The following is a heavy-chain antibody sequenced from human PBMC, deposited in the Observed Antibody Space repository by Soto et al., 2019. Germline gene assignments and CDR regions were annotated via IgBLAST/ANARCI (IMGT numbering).Heavy chain of an antibody. Sequence: QVQLQQWGAGLLKPSETLSLTCAVYGGSFSTDYWSWIRQPPGKGLEWLGEINPSGGTNNNPSLKSRVTISVATSKNQFSLKLSSVTAADTAVYYCARVLAARASRDFDYWGQGTLVTVSS. CDR3: ARVLAARASRDFDY. V-gene: IGHV4-34*01. CDR1: GGSFSTDY. J-gene: IGHJ4*02. D-gene: IGHD6-6*01. CDR2: INPSGGT.